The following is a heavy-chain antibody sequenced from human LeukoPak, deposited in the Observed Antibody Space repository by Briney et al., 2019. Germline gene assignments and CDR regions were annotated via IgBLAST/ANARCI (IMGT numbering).Heavy chain of an antibody. CDR1: GYSFSSYW. CDR2: IYPGDSDT. Sequence: GESLKISCKGSGYSFSSYWIGWVRQTPGKGLEWMGLIYPGDSDTRYSPSFQGQVTISADKSINTAYLQWSSLKASDTATYYCTRRLAAAVFDPWGQGTLVTVSS. CDR3: TRRLAAAVFDP. D-gene: IGHD6-13*01. J-gene: IGHJ5*02. V-gene: IGHV5-51*01.